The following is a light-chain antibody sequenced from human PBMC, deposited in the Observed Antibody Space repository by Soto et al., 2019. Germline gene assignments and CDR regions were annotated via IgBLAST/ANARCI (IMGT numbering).Light chain of an antibody. V-gene: IGLV7-43*01. J-gene: IGLJ3*02. CDR3: LLYYGGSLL. CDR1: SGAVTSGSY. CDR2: SPR. Sequence: QAVVTQAPSLTVSPGGTVTLTCASLSGAVTSGSYPNWFQQKPGQAPRPLIHSPRNKYSSTPARFSGSLLGGKAALTVSGVQADDEADYYCLLYYGGSLLFGGGTKLTVL.